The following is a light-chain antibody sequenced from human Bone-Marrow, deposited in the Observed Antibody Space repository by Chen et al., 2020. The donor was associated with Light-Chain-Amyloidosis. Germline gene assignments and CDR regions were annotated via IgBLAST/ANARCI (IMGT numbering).Light chain of an antibody. CDR3: ATWDGSLSGVV. CDR1: GSHIGSHD. V-gene: IGLV1-47*01. J-gene: IGLJ2*01. CDR2: KND. Sequence: HSVLTPPPSTSPTPGPLVTISCSGSGSHIGSHDVFWYQQVPGKAPKLLIFKNDQRPSGVPVRFSAFKSGTAASLAIRGLRSEDEADYHCATWDGSLSGVVFGGGTKVTVL.